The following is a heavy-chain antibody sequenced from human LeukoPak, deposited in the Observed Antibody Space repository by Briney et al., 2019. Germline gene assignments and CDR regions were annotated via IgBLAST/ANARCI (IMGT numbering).Heavy chain of an antibody. V-gene: IGHV3-21*01. D-gene: IGHD3-22*01. J-gene: IGHJ4*02. CDR2: ISSSSSYI. Sequence: GGSLRLSCAASGSTFSSYSMNWVHQAPGKGLEWVSSISSSSSYIYYADSVKGRFTISRDNAKNSLYLQMNSLRAEDTAVYYCAREPSNYYDSSGYDYWGQGTLVTVSS. CDR1: GSTFSSYS. CDR3: AREPSNYYDSSGYDY.